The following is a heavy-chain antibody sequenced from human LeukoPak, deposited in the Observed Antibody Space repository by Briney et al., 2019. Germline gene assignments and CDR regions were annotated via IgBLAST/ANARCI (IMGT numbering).Heavy chain of an antibody. Sequence: SETLSLTCAVYGGSFSGYYWSWIRQPPGEGLEWIGEIYHSGSTNYNPSLKSRVTISVDKSKNQFSLKLSSVTAADTAVYYCARDGRAGGLDYWGQGTLVTVSS. CDR2: IYHSGST. J-gene: IGHJ4*02. D-gene: IGHD3-16*01. CDR3: ARDGRAGGLDY. CDR1: GGSFSGYY. V-gene: IGHV4-34*01.